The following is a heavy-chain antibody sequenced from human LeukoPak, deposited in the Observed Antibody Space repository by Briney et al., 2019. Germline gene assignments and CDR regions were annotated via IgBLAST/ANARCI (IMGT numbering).Heavy chain of an antibody. D-gene: IGHD3-22*01. J-gene: IGHJ4*02. CDR2: VSGNGDAT. CDR1: GFNFSNYA. V-gene: IGHV3-23*01. CDR3: AKDLRSTYYYDTSGYLL. Sequence: PGGSLRLSCAASGFNFSNYAMNWVRQAPGEGLEWVSAVSGNGDATYYADSVKGRFTISRDNSKKTLYLQMNSLTAEDTAVYYCAKDLRSTYYYDTSGYLLWGQGTLVTVSS.